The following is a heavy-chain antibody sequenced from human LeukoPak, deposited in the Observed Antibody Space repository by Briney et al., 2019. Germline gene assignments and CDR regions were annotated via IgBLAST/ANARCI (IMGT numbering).Heavy chain of an antibody. V-gene: IGHV3-21*01. CDR1: GFTFSSYA. CDR3: ARTGFTSHCPGDY. J-gene: IGHJ4*02. CDR2: ISSSSSYI. D-gene: IGHD2-2*01. Sequence: PGGSLRLSCAASGFTFSSYAMSWVRQAPGKGLEWVSSISSSSSYIYYADSVKGRFTISRDNAKNSLYLQMNSLRAEDTAVYYCARTGFTSHCPGDYWGQGTLVTVSS.